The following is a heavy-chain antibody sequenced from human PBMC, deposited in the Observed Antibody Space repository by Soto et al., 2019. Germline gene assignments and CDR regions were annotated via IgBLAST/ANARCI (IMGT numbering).Heavy chain of an antibody. V-gene: IGHV4-31*03. Sequence: SETLSLTCTVSGGSISSGGYYWSWIRQHPGKSLEWIGYIYYSGSTYYNPSLKSRVTISVDTSKNQFSLKLSSVTAADTAVYYCARGVTLVRGVIHTPYFDYWGQGALVTVSS. CDR1: GGSISSGGYY. CDR2: IYYSGST. D-gene: IGHD3-10*01. J-gene: IGHJ4*02. CDR3: ARGVTLVRGVIHTPYFDY.